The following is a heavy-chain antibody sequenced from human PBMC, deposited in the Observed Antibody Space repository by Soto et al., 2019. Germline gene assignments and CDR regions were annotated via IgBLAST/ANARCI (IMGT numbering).Heavy chain of an antibody. J-gene: IGHJ4*02. V-gene: IGHV3-30*18. CDR1: GFTFSRYG. CDR3: AKELGGNSGLDY. CDR2: ISYDGSNK. Sequence: VGSLRLSCAASGFTFSRYGMHWVRQAPGKGLEWVAVISYDGSNKYYEDSVKGRFTISRDNSKNTLYLQMNSLRAEDTAVYYCAKELGGNSGLDYWGQGTLVTVSP. D-gene: IGHD2-21*02.